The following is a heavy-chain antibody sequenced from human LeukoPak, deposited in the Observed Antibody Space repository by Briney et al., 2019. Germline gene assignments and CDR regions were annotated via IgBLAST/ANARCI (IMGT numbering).Heavy chain of an antibody. CDR3: ARVKDGSQWLPIDY. J-gene: IGHJ4*02. CDR2: IYYSGST. Sequence: SETLSLTCTVSGGSISSSSYYWGWIRQPPGKGLEWIGSIYYSGSTYYNPSLKSRVTISVDTSKNQFSLKLSSVTAADTAVYYCARVKDGSQWLPIDYWGQGTLVTVSS. V-gene: IGHV4-39*07. CDR1: GGSISSSSYY. D-gene: IGHD6-19*01.